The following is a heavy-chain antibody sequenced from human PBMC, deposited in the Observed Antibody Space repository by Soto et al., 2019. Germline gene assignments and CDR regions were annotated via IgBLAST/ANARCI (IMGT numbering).Heavy chain of an antibody. CDR2: ISKNGDST. J-gene: IGHJ4*02. V-gene: IGHV3-64*07. Sequence: EVHLMESGGGLVQPGGSLRLSCAASGFTFSSETMFWVRQAPGKGLEHISAISKNGDSTYYADSVKGRVTISRDNSKNTLYLQMGSLRADDMAVYYCATKEGFAYWGQGTLVTVSS. CDR3: ATKEGFAY. CDR1: GFTFSSET.